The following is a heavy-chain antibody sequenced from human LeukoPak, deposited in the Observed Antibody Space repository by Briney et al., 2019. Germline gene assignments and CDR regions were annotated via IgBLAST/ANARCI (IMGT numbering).Heavy chain of an antibody. Sequence: GRSLRPSCAASGFTFSSYWMSWVRQAPGKGLEWVANIKQDGSEKYYVDSVKGRFTISRDNAKNSLYLQMNSLRAEDTAVYYCARESSITIFGVVIHNWFDPWGQGTLVPVSS. CDR1: GFTFSSYW. D-gene: IGHD3-3*01. CDR3: ARESSITIFGVVIHNWFDP. V-gene: IGHV3-7*01. CDR2: IKQDGSEK. J-gene: IGHJ5*02.